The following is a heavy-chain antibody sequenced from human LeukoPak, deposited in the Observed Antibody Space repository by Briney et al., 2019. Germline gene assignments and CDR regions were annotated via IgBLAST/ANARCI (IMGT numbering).Heavy chain of an antibody. CDR2: IRYDGSNE. Sequence: GGSLRLSCAASGFTFSSYGMHWVRQAPGKGLEWVTFIRYDGSNEYYADSVKGRFTISRDNSENTLNLHMNSLRAEDTAVYYCAKDPTHYRVWDYYETIGLSYWGQGTLVTVSS. CDR3: AKDPTHYRVWDYYETIGLSY. J-gene: IGHJ4*02. V-gene: IGHV3-30*02. D-gene: IGHD3-22*01. CDR1: GFTFSSYG.